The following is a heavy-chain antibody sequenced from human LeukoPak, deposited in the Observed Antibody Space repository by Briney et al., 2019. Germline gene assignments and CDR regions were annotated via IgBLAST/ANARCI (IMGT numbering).Heavy chain of an antibody. Sequence: GGSLRLSCVASGFIVSSNYMSWVRQAPGKGLEWVSCISGSGSYKYSADSVKGRFTISRDNAKNSLSLQMNSLRAEDTAVYYCVRDGTYGQFDYWGQGTLVTVSS. V-gene: IGHV3-21*01. CDR1: GFIVSSNY. J-gene: IGHJ4*02. CDR2: ISGSGSYK. CDR3: VRDGTYGQFDY. D-gene: IGHD3-16*01.